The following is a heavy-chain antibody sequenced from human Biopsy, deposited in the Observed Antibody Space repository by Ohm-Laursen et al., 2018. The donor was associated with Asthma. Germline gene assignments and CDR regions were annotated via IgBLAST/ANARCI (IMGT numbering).Heavy chain of an antibody. J-gene: IGHJ4*02. CDR3: ARAQDYYDSRGYYRSFDY. D-gene: IGHD3-22*01. CDR2: IYYSGST. CDR1: YGSITSGGYY. Sequence: LSLTRTVSYGSITSGGYYWTWIRQHPGKGLEWIGFIYYSGSTYYNPSLKSRVSISIDTSKNQFSLKLSSVTAADTAVYYCARAQDYYDSRGYYRSFDYWGQGTLVTVSS. V-gene: IGHV4-31*03.